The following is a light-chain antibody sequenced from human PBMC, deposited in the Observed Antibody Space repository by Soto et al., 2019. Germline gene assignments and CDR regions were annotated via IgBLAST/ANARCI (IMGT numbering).Light chain of an antibody. J-gene: IGKJ2*01. CDR1: QRISSSY. V-gene: IGKV3-20*01. Sequence: EIVLTQSPGTLSLSPGERVTLSCRASQRISSSYLAWYQQKPGQAPRLLIYGASTRPTGIPDRFSVSGSGTDFTLTIIRLEPEDFAVYYCQRYGSTPWYTFGQGTKVEIK. CDR2: GAS. CDR3: QRYGSTPWYT.